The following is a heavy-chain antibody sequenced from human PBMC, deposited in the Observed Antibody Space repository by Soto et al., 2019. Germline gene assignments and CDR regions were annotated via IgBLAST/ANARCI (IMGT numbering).Heavy chain of an antibody. D-gene: IGHD4-17*01. CDR1: GGSFSGYY. V-gene: IGHV4-34*01. Sequence: PSETLSLTCAVYGGSFSGYYWSWIRQPPGKGLEWIGEINHSGSTNYNPSLKSRVTISVDTSKNQFSLKLSSVTAADTAVYYCARGGVYGQLDYWGQGTLVTVSS. J-gene: IGHJ4*02. CDR3: ARGGVYGQLDY. CDR2: INHSGST.